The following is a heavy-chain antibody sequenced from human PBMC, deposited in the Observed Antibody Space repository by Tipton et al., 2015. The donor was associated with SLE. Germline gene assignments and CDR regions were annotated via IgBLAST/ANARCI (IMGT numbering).Heavy chain of an antibody. J-gene: IGHJ3*01. CDR3: ARGIATGAIFGVVPLF. CDR1: GGSISSRNW. D-gene: IGHD3-3*01. Sequence: VKPSGTLSLTCAVSGGSISSRNWWSWVRQPPGKGLEWIGEIFYSGSTNSNPSLKRRVTMSVNKSKNQFSLQLSSVTAADTAVYYCARGIATGAIFGVVPLFWGQGRMVSVSS. CDR2: IFYSGST. V-gene: IGHV4-4*02.